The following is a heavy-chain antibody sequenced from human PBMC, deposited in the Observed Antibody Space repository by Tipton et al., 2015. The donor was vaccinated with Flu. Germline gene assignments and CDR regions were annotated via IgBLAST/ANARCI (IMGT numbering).Heavy chain of an antibody. CDR2: MSPNTGNT. J-gene: IGHJ4*02. V-gene: IGHV1-8*01. D-gene: IGHD1-20*01. CDR1: GYTFTNYD. Sequence: QLVQSGAEVRKPGASVKVSCKASGYTFTNYDINWVRQATGQGLEWMGWMSPNTGNTGYAQKFQGRVTMTRDTSISTAFMELSSLRSEDTAVYYCARVPPMNNGNEESDYWGKGTLVTVSS. CDR3: ARVPPMNNGNEESDY.